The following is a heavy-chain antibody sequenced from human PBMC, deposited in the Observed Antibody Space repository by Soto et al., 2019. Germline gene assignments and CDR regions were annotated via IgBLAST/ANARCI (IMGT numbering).Heavy chain of an antibody. Sequence: EVQLLESGGNSVQPGGSLRLSCAASGFTFRNYAMTWVRQAPGRGLEWVSLISGSADSTFYADSLKGRFTISRDNSKSTRYLQVNSLRAEDSDIYDCARVYSSGLYVGYYFDYWGQGTLVTVSS. CDR3: ARVYSSGLYVGYYFDY. CDR2: ISGSADST. D-gene: IGHD6-19*01. V-gene: IGHV3-23*01. J-gene: IGHJ4*02. CDR1: GFTFRNYA.